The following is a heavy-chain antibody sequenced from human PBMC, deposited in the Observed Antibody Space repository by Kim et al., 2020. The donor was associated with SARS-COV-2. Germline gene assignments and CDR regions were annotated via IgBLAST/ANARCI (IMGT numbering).Heavy chain of an antibody. J-gene: IGHJ6*02. Sequence: ADSVKGRFTVSRDNAKNSLSLQMNGLRVEDTAMYYCARCLRGLSGYYGLDVWGLGTAVTVSS. V-gene: IGHV3-9*01. CDR3: ARCLRGLSGYYGLDV. D-gene: IGHD3-10*01.